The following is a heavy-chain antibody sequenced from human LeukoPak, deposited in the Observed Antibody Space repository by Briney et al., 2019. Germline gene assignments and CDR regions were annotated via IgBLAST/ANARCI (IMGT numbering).Heavy chain of an antibody. CDR3: ARGVDCTNGVCPYGMDV. Sequence: SETLSLTCTVSGGSISSGGYYWSWIRQHPGKGLEWIGYIYYSESTYYNPSLKSRVTISVDTSKNQFSLKLSSVTAADTAVYYCARGVDCTNGVCPYGMDVWGQGTTVTVSS. V-gene: IGHV4-31*03. CDR2: IYYSEST. D-gene: IGHD2-8*01. CDR1: GGSISSGGYY. J-gene: IGHJ6*02.